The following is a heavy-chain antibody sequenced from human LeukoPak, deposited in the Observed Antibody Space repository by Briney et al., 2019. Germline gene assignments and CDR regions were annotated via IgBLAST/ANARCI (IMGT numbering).Heavy chain of an antibody. CDR2: IKLDGSEK. J-gene: IGHJ4*02. V-gene: IGHV3-7*03. D-gene: IGHD3-3*01. CDR3: ARDQYDTWSRRGNFDS. CDR1: GFTFGKYW. Sequence: GGSLRLSCVASGFTFGKYWMSWVRQAPGKGLEWVANIKLDGSEKNYVDSVKGRFAISRDNTKNSLYLQMNSLRAEDTAVFYCARDQYDTWSRRGNFDSWGQGTLVIVSS.